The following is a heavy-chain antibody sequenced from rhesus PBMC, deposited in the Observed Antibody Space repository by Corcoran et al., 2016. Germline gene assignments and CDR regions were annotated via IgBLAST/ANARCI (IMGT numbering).Heavy chain of an antibody. Sequence: QVQLQESGPGLVKPSETLSLTCAVSGGSISSNYWSCIRQPPGKGLAWSGRIYGSVGRPDYNPSLKSRVTISTDTSKNQFSLKLSSVTAADTAVYYCARTRQLDYWGQGVLVTVSS. J-gene: IGHJ4*01. V-gene: IGHV4-160*01. D-gene: IGHD6-25*01. CDR2: IYGSVGRP. CDR3: ARTRQLDY. CDR1: GGSISSNY.